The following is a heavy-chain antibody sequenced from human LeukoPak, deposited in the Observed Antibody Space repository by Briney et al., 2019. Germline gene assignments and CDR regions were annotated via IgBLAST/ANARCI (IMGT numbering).Heavy chain of an antibody. CDR1: GGSISYYY. Sequence: SETLPLTCTVSGGSISYYYWSWIRQSPGKGLEWIGYIYYSGTTNYNPSLKSRVTISVDTSKNQFSLQLRSVTAADTAVYYCAREDPQTTVPEGMDVWGQGTTVTVSS. D-gene: IGHD4-17*01. J-gene: IGHJ6*02. CDR2: IYYSGTT. CDR3: AREDPQTTVPEGMDV. V-gene: IGHV4-59*01.